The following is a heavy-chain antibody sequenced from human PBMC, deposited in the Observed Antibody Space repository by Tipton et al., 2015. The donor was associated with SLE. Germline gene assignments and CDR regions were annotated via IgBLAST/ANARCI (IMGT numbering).Heavy chain of an antibody. Sequence: SLRLSCAASGFTFSSYSMNWVRQAPGKGLEWVSYISSSSSTIYYADSVKGRFTISRDKAKNSLYLQMNSRRAEDTAVYYCAKPGLSRGVVGALGYWGQGTLVTVSS. CDR1: GFTFSSYS. D-gene: IGHD1-26*01. J-gene: IGHJ4*02. CDR3: AKPGLSRGVVGALGY. V-gene: IGHV3-48*01. CDR2: ISSSSSTI.